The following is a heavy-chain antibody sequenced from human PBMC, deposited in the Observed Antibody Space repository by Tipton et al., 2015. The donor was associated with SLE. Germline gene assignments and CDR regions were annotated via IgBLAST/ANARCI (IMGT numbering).Heavy chain of an antibody. CDR1: GFTFNNAW. V-gene: IGHV3-15*01. Sequence: GSLRLSCAASGFTFNNAWLSWVRQAPGKGLEWVGRLRSKAGGGTADYAAPVKGRFTMSRDDSKNTLYLQMNSLKTEDTAVYYCTTSSFGYGAYFDYWGQGTLVTVSS. J-gene: IGHJ4*02. CDR2: LRSKAGGGTA. D-gene: IGHD5-18*01. CDR3: TTSSFGYGAYFDY.